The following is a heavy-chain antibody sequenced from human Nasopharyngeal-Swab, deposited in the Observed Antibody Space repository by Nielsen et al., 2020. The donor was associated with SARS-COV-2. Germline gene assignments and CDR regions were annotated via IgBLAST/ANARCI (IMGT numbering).Heavy chain of an antibody. CDR1: GFSLSTSGVG. CDR2: IYWDDDK. V-gene: IGHV2-5*02. D-gene: IGHD3-9*01. Sequence: SGPTLVKPTQTLTLTCTFSGFSLSTSGVGVGWIRQPPGKALEWLALIYWDDDKRYSPPLKSRLTITKDTSKNQVVLTMTNMDPADTATYYCARTDILTGFPYWGQGTLVTVSS. J-gene: IGHJ4*02. CDR3: ARTDILTGFPY.